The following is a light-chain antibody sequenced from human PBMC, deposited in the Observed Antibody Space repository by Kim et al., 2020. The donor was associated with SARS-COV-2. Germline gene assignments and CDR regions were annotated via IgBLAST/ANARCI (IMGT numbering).Light chain of an antibody. CDR3: QQNYSMPWT. CDR2: SAS. V-gene: IGKV1-39*01. J-gene: IGKJ2*02. CDR1: QSVSTY. Sequence: DIQMTQSPSSLSASVRDRVTITCRASQSVSTYLNWFQQRPGKAPKLLIYSASTLQVGVSARFSGTGSGTEFTLTISSLQPEDFATYYCQQNYSMPWTFGLGTKLEI.